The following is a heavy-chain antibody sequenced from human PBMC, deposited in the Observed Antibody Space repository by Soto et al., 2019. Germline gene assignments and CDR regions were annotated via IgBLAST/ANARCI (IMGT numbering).Heavy chain of an antibody. CDR3: AKLPLVLVLWFDS. D-gene: IGHD2-8*02. CDR1: GFTFSNYV. V-gene: IGHV3-23*01. J-gene: IGHJ5*01. Sequence: EVHLLDSGGGLVQPGGSLRLSCAASGFTFSNYVMSWVRQAPGKGLEWVSAISGSGDNTYYADSVKGRFTISRDNSKNTLFLKMNSLKAEDKAGYYCAKLPLVLVLWFDSWGQGTLVTVSS. CDR2: ISGSGDNT.